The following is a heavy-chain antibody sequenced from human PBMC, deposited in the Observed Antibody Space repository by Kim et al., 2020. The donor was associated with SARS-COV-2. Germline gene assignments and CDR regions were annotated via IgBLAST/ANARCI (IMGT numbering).Heavy chain of an antibody. CDR1: GFTFSTYA. Sequence: GGSLRLSCAASGFTFSTYAMSWVRQAPGKGLEWVSTISASGSSKYYADSVKGRFTISRDNSKNTLYLQMNSLRAEDTAVYYCAKDPHTAGVVYFDYWGQGTLVSVS. CDR2: ISASGSSK. D-gene: IGHD6-13*01. V-gene: IGHV3-23*01. J-gene: IGHJ4*02. CDR3: AKDPHTAGVVYFDY.